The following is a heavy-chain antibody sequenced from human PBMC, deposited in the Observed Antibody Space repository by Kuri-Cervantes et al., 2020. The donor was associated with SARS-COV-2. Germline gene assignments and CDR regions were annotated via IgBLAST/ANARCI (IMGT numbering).Heavy chain of an antibody. Sequence: GESLKISCAASGFSFSMYWMSWVRQASGKGLEWVSSISSSSSYIYYADSVKGRFTISRDNAKNSLYLQMNSLRAEDTAVYYCARAGRWLQSTPFDYWGQGTLVTVSS. CDR1: GFSFSMYW. CDR3: ARAGRWLQSTPFDY. CDR2: ISSSSSYI. V-gene: IGHV3-21*01. J-gene: IGHJ4*02. D-gene: IGHD5-24*01.